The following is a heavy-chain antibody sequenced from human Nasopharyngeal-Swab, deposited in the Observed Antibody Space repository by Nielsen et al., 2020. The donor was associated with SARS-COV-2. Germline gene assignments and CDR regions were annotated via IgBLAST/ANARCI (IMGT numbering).Heavy chain of an antibody. Sequence: LRLSCTVSGGSISSGGYYWSWIRQHPGKGLEWIGYIYYSGSTYYNPSLKSLVTISVDTSKNQFSLKLSSVTAADTAVYYCARGATIFGVVAYGMDVWGQGTTVTVSS. J-gene: IGHJ6*02. CDR2: IYYSGST. CDR3: ARGATIFGVVAYGMDV. V-gene: IGHV4-31*01. CDR1: GGSISSGGYY. D-gene: IGHD3-3*01.